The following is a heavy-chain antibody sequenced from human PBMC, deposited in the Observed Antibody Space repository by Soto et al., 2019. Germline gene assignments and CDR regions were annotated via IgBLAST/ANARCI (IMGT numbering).Heavy chain of an antibody. CDR1: GFTIRDHY. V-gene: IGHV3-72*01. J-gene: IGHJ4*02. CDR2: TRDKSEGYTT. D-gene: IGHD3-16*01. CDR3: VRVGERGYFDC. Sequence: PGGSLRLSCAASGFTIRDHYMDWVRQAPGKGLEWVGRTRDKSEGYTTEYAASVKGRLTISRDESKNSVYLQMNSLKTEDTAVYYCVRVGERGYFDCWGQGSPVTVSS.